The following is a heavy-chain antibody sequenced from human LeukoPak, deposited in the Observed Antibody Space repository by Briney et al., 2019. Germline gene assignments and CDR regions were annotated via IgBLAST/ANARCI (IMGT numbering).Heavy chain of an antibody. J-gene: IGHJ4*02. CDR1: GITFNDYA. V-gene: IGHV3-23*01. Sequence: GGSLRLSCAASGITFNDYAMSWVRQAPGKGLEWVSTFSGSGGDTYYADSVKGRFTISRDNSKNTLYLQMNSLRAEDTAVYYCASSFGYSSGWYWGYWGQGTLVTVSS. CDR3: ASSFGYSSGWYWGY. D-gene: IGHD6-19*01. CDR2: FSGSGGDT.